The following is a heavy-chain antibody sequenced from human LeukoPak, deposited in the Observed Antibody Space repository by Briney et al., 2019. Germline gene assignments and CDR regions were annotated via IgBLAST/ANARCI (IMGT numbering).Heavy chain of an antibody. J-gene: IGHJ4*02. Sequence: PGRSLRLSCAASGFTFSSYAMHWVRQAPGKGLEWVAVISYDGSNKYYADSVKGRFTISRDNSKNTLYLQMNSLRAEDTAVYYCAKDHESDGYPCLDHWGLGTLVTVSS. CDR2: ISYDGSNK. V-gene: IGHV3-30-3*01. CDR1: GFTFSSYA. CDR3: AKDHESDGYPCLDH. D-gene: IGHD3-22*01.